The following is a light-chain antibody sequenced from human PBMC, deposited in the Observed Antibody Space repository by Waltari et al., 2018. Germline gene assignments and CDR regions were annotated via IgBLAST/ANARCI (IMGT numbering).Light chain of an antibody. CDR3: SSYGGIATFL. CDR1: NTDIGDYNR. Sequence: QAALTQSPSMSGSPGQSVTISCTGTNTDIGDYNRVPWYQHHPGKAPKLIISEVTQRPSGVSDRFSGSKSGNTASLTISGLQPEDEADYYCSSYGGIATFLFGGGTRLTVL. V-gene: IGLV2-11*01. CDR2: EVT. J-gene: IGLJ7*01.